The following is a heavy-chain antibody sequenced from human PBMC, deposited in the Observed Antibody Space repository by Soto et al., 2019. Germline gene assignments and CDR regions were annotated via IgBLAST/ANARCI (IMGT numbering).Heavy chain of an antibody. CDR1: GYTFTGYY. CDR2: INANSGGT. V-gene: IGHV1-2*04. CDR3: ARGARYSSSSFAFDI. D-gene: IGHD6-6*01. J-gene: IGHJ3*02. Sequence: QVQLVQSVAEVKKPGASVKVSCKASGYTFTGYYMHWVRQAPGQGLEWMGWINANSGGTNYAQKFQGWVTMTRDTSISTAYMKLSRLRSDDTAVYYCARGARYSSSSFAFDIWGQGTMVTVSS.